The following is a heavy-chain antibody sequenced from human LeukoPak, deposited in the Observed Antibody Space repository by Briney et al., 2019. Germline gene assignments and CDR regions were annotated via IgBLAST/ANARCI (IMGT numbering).Heavy chain of an antibody. CDR3: ATDSGGSYGD. V-gene: IGHV1-24*01. Sequence: PAASVTVSCKVSGYTLTELSMHWVRQAPGKGREWMGGFDPEDGETIYAQKFQGRVTMTEDTSTDTAYMELSSLRSEDTAVYYCATDSGGSYGDWGQGTLVTVSS. CDR2: FDPEDGET. D-gene: IGHD1-26*01. J-gene: IGHJ4*02. CDR1: GYTLTELS.